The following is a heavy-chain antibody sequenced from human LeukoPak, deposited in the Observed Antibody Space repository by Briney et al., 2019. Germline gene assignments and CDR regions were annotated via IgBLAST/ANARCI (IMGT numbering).Heavy chain of an antibody. J-gene: IGHJ6*02. CDR3: ARGFKDSSGYYPLYYYYGMDV. D-gene: IGHD3-22*01. Sequence: PSETLSLTCTVSGGSISSYYWSWLRQPPGKGLEWIGYIYYSGSTNYNPSLKSRVTISVDTSKNQFSLKLSSVTAADTAVYYCARGFKDSSGYYPLYYYYGMDVWGQGTTVTVSS. CDR1: GGSISSYY. V-gene: IGHV4-59*08. CDR2: IYYSGST.